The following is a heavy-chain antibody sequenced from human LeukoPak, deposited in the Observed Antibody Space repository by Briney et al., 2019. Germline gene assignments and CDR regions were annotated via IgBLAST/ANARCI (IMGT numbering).Heavy chain of an antibody. V-gene: IGHV3-43*01. CDR1: GFSFTSYS. J-gene: IGHJ4*02. CDR2: ISWDGGST. D-gene: IGHD3-10*01. Sequence: GGSLRLSCAASGFSFTSYSMNWVRQAPGKGLEWVSLISWDGGSTYYADSVKGRFTISRDNSKNSLYLQMNSLRTEDTALYYCAKGAITMVRGVIGENDYFDYWGQGTLVTVSS. CDR3: AKGAITMVRGVIGENDYFDY.